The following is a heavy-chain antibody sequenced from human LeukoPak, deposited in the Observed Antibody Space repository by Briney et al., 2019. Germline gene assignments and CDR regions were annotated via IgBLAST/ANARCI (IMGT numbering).Heavy chain of an antibody. CDR3: ARFHCSNTSCYHYFDY. D-gene: IGHD2-2*01. CDR1: GYTFTSYA. Sequence: ASVKVSCKASGYTFTSYAMHWVRQAPGQRLEWMGWINAGNGNTKYSQKFQGRVTITRDTSASTAYMELSSLRSEDTAVYYCARFHCSNTSCYHYFDYWGQGTLVTVSS. V-gene: IGHV1-3*01. CDR2: INAGNGNT. J-gene: IGHJ4*02.